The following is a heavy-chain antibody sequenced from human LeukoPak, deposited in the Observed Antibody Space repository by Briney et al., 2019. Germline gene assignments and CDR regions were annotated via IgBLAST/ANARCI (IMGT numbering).Heavy chain of an antibody. CDR2: IYYSGST. CDR3: ASDDSGYDN. D-gene: IGHD3-22*01. J-gene: IGHJ4*02. CDR1: GGSISINSYY. V-gene: IGHV4-39*01. Sequence: SETLSLTCTVSGGSISINSYYWGWIRQPPGKGLQWIGNIYYSGSTYYNPSLKSRVTISVDTSKNQFSLKLSSVTDTDTAVYYCASDDSGYDNWGQGTLVTVSS.